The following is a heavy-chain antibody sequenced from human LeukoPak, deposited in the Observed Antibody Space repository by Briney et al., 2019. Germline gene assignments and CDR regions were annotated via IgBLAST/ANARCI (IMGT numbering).Heavy chain of an antibody. D-gene: IGHD2-2*01. CDR3: ARGDSVVPAAHAFDI. CDR1: GYTFTGYY. J-gene: IGHJ3*02. Sequence: GASVKVSCKASGYTFTGYYMHWVREAPGQGLEWMGWINPNSGGTNYAQKFQGRVTMTRDTSISTAYMELSRLRSDDTAVYYCARGDSVVPAAHAFDIWGQGTMVTVSS. CDR2: INPNSGGT. V-gene: IGHV1-2*02.